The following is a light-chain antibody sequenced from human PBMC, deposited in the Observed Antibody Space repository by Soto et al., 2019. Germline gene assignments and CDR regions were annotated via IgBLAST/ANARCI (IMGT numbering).Light chain of an antibody. V-gene: IGKV3D-15*01. CDR1: QSVSNN. J-gene: IGKJ1*01. CDR3: QQYNDWPRT. CDR2: GAS. Sequence: ETVMTQSPATLSVSPGERATLSCRASQSVSNNLAWYQQKPGQAPRLLFYGASTRATGIPARFSGSGSGTEVTHTITNLQSEDFEVYYCQQYNDWPRTFAQGTKVDIK.